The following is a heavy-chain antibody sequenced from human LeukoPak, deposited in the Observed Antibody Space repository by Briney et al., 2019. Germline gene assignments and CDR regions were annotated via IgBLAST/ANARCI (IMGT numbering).Heavy chain of an antibody. Sequence: GGSLRLSCAASGFTFSSYSMNWVRQAPGKGLEWVSSISTGSSYIYYADSVKGRFTISRDNAKNSLYLQMNSLRAEDTAVYYCARVGIRISHAFDIWGQGTMVTVSS. CDR2: ISTGSSYI. J-gene: IGHJ3*02. CDR1: GFTFSSYS. CDR3: ARVGIRISHAFDI. V-gene: IGHV3-21*01. D-gene: IGHD2-21*01.